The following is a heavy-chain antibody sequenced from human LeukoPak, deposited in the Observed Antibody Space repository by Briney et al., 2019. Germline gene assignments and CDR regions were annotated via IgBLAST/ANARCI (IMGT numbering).Heavy chain of an antibody. CDR2: TYYRSKWYN. J-gene: IGHJ4*02. CDR3: ARHVRPLTLGRGKGFDY. CDR1: GDSVSSNSAA. D-gene: IGHD3-10*02. Sequence: SQTLSLTCAISGDSVSSNSAAWNWIRQSPSRGLEWLGRTYYRSKWYNDYAVSVKSRITINPDTSKNQFSLKLSPVTAADTAVYYCARHVRPLTLGRGKGFDYWGQGTLVTVSS. V-gene: IGHV6-1*01.